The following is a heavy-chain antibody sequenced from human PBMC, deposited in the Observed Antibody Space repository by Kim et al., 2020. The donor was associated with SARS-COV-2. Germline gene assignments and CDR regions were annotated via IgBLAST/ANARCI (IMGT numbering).Heavy chain of an antibody. CDR1: GFTFSSFG. J-gene: IGHJ5*02. D-gene: IGHD3-16*02. CDR3: AREGTRKPSFTNWVDL. Sequence: GGSLRLSCAASGFTFSSFGMHWVRQAPGKGLEWVAVIWYDGSNKYYTDSVKGRFTIFRDNAKSTMYLQMSSLRAEDTALYYCAREGTRKPSFTNWVDLWG. CDR2: IWYDGSNK. V-gene: IGHV3-33*01.